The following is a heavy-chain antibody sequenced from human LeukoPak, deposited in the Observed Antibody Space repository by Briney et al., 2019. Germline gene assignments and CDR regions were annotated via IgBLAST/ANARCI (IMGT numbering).Heavy chain of an antibody. D-gene: IGHD6-13*01. CDR1: GGSINSYY. V-gene: IGHV4-59*01. J-gene: IGHJ6*02. CDR3: ARDLYSSNWYYYGMDV. CDR2: IYYSGST. Sequence: SETLSLTCTVSGGSINSYYWSWIRQPPGKGLEWIGYIYYSGSTNYNPSLKSRVTISVDTSKNKFSLWLSSVTAADTAVYYCARDLYSSNWYYYGMDVWGQGTTVTVSS.